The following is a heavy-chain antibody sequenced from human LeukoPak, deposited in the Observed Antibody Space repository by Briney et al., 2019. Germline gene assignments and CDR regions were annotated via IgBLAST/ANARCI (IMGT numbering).Heavy chain of an antibody. Sequence: GGSLRLSXEASGFTFTTYAMSWVRQAPGKGLQWVSGISGGDSGTYYTDSVRGRFTISRDDSKNTVYLQINSLRAEDTAVYYCAKCMSATGVCLNFDSWGQGILVTVSS. CDR1: GFTFTTYA. CDR3: AKCMSATGVCLNFDS. D-gene: IGHD2-8*01. V-gene: IGHV3-23*01. CDR2: ISGGDSGT. J-gene: IGHJ4*02.